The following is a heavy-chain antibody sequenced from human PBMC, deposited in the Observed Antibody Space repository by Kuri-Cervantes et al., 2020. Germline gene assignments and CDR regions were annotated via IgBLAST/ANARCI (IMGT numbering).Heavy chain of an antibody. CDR1: GFTFSDYY. D-gene: IGHD6-13*01. V-gene: IGHV3-11*01. J-gene: IGHJ6*03. CDR3: ARPQGGIAASSRYYYYYMDV. CDR2: ISSSGSTI. Sequence: GGSLRLSCAASGFTFSDYYMSWIRQAPGKGLEWVSYISSSGSTIYYADSVKGRFTISRDNAKNSLYLKMNSLRAEDTAVYYCARPQGGIAASSRYYYYYMDVWGKGTTVTVSS.